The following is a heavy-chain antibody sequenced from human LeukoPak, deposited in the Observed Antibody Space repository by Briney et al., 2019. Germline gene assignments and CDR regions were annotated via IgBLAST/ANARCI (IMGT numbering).Heavy chain of an antibody. CDR3: AKDRGRYYDSSGYYWGYYFDS. CDR2: VSGSGGTT. D-gene: IGHD3-22*01. CDR1: GFIFSTYV. Sequence: PGGSLRLSCAASGFIFSTYVVNWVRQAPGKGLEWVSTVSGSGGTTYYADSVKGRFTISRDNSKNTLYLQMSSLRAEDTAVYYCAKDRGRYYDSSGYYWGYYFDSWGQGILVTVST. J-gene: IGHJ4*02. V-gene: IGHV3-23*01.